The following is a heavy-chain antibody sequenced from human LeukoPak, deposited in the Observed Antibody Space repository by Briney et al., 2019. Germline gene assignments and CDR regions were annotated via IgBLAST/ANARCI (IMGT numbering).Heavy chain of an antibody. CDR1: GFTFSSYS. Sequence: GGSLRLSCAASGFTFSSYSMNWVRQAPGKGLEWVSSISGSSSYIYYADSVKGRFTISRDNAKNSLYLQMNSLRAEDTAVYYCARPGVVDPLIWGQGTLVTVSS. J-gene: IGHJ4*02. CDR2: ISGSSSYI. V-gene: IGHV3-21*01. D-gene: IGHD3-3*01. CDR3: ARPGVVDPLI.